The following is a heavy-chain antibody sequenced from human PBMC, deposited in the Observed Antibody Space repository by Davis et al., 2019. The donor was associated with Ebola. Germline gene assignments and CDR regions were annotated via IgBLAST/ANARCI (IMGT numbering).Heavy chain of an antibody. CDR2: ISAYNGNT. V-gene: IGHV1-18*03. D-gene: IGHD3-10*01. Sequence: ASVKVSCKASGYTFTNYGVSWVRQAPGQGLEWMGWISAYNGNTNHAQELQGRVTMTTDISTRTAYMELRSLRSDDMAVYYCARDGYYGGWGQGTMVTVSS. J-gene: IGHJ3*01. CDR1: GYTFTNYG. CDR3: ARDGYYGG.